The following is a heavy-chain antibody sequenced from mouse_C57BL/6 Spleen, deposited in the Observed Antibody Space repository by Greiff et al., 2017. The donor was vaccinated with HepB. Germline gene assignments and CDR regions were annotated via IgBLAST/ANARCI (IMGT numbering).Heavy chain of an antibody. Sequence: VQLVESGAELARPGASVKMSCKASGYTFTSYTMHWVKQRPGQGLEWIGYINPSSGYTKYNQKFKDKATLTADKSSSTAYMQLSSLTSEDSAVYYCARGGSSPYYFDYWGQGTTLTVSS. CDR1: GYTFTSYT. CDR2: INPSSGYT. J-gene: IGHJ2*01. D-gene: IGHD1-1*01. CDR3: ARGGSSPYYFDY. V-gene: IGHV1-4*01.